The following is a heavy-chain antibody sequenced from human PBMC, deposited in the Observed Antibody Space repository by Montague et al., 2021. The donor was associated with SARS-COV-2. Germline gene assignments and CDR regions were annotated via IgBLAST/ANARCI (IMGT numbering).Heavy chain of an antibody. CDR2: ISDSGCT. CDR1: GGSISSFY. D-gene: IGHD3-9*01. CDR3: ARDGSLRFEILIGPRHYYYGMDV. J-gene: IGHJ6*02. Sequence: SETLSLTCTVSGGSISSFYWSWFRQPPGKGLEWIGYISDSGCTNYNPSLTSRATMSVDTSKNQFSLKLSSVTAADTAVYYCARDGSLRFEILIGPRHYYYGMDVWGQGTTVTVS. V-gene: IGHV4-59*12.